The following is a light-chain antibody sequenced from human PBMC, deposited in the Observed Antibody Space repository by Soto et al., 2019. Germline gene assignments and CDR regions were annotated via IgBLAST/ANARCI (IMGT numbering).Light chain of an antibody. V-gene: IGKV4-1*01. CDR1: QNILYSSNNKNY. CDR2: WAS. Sequence: DIVMTQSPDSLAVSLGEGATINCKSSQNILYSSNNKNYLAWYQQKPGQPPKLLIYWASTRESGVPDRFSGSGSGTDFTLTISSLQAEDVAVYYCQQYYSSPVTFGGETKVEIK. CDR3: QQYYSSPVT. J-gene: IGKJ4*01.